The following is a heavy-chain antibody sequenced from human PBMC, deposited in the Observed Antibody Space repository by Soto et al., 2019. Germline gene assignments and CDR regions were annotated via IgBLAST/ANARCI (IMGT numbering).Heavy chain of an antibody. D-gene: IGHD1-7*01. J-gene: IGHJ4*02. CDR3: SRESFSASPNFVDY. V-gene: IGHV3-48*03. CDR1: GFALSNYE. Sequence: EVQLVESGGGLVQPGGSLRLSCAASGFALSNYEMNWVRQAPGKGLEWVSYISRSGSTIYYADSVKGRFTISRDDAKNSLYLQMDSLRADDTAVYECSRESFSASPNFVDYWCQGTLVTVSS. CDR2: ISRSGSTI.